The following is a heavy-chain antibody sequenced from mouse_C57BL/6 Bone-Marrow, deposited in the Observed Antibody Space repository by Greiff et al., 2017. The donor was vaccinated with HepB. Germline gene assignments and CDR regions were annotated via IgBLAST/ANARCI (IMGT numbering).Heavy chain of an antibody. V-gene: IGHV6-6*01. CDR3: TRSFITTVVYYAMDY. D-gene: IGHD1-1*01. Sequence: EVQLQESGGGLVQPGGSMKLSCAASGFTFSDAWMDWVRQSPEKGLEWVAEIRNKANNHATYYAESVKGRFTISRDDSKSSVYLQMNSLRAEDTGIYYCTRSFITTVVYYAMDYWGQGTSVTVSS. J-gene: IGHJ4*01. CDR1: GFTFSDAW. CDR2: IRNKANNHAT.